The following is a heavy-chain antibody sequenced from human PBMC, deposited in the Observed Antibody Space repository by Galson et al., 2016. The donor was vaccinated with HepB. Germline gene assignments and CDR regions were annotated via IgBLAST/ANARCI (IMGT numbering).Heavy chain of an antibody. V-gene: IGHV3-21*01. D-gene: IGHD3-10*01. Sequence: SLRLSCAASGLPFSTYSMNWVRQAPGKGPEWVSYIHSDSSYIYYADSVNGRFTISRDNAKNSLSLRMNSLRAEDTAVYSCVSDSHFGAFDIWGQGTMVTVAS. J-gene: IGHJ3*02. CDR1: GLPFSTYS. CDR3: VSDSHFGAFDI. CDR2: IHSDSSYI.